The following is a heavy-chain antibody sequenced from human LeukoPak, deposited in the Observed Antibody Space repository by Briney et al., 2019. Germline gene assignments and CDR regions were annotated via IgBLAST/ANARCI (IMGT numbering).Heavy chain of an antibody. D-gene: IGHD6-19*01. CDR3: ARVTSSGWSSYFDY. CDR2: INWNGGST. CDR1: GFTFDDYG. V-gene: IGHV3-20*04. J-gene: IGHJ4*02. Sequence: RPGGSLRLSRAASGFTFDDYGMSWVRQAPGKGLEWVSGINWNGGSTGYADSVKGRFTISRDNAKNSLYLQMNSLRAEDTALYYCARVTSSGWSSYFDYWGQGTLVTVSS.